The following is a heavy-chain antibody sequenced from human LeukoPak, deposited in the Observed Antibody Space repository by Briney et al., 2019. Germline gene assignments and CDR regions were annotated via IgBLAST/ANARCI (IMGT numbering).Heavy chain of an antibody. V-gene: IGHV3-49*03. CDR1: GFTFGDYA. D-gene: IGHD6-13*01. CDR2: IRSKAYGGTT. CDR3: TRDGSSWYGGFDY. Sequence: GGSLRLSCTASGFTFGDYAMGWFRQAPGKGLEWVGFIRSKAYGGTTEYAASVKGRFTISRDDSKSIAYLQMNGLKTEDTAVYYCTRDGSSWYGGFDYWGQGTLVTVSS. J-gene: IGHJ4*02.